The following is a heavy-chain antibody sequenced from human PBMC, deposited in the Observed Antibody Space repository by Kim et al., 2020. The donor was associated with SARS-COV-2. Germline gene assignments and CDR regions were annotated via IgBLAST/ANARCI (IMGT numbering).Heavy chain of an antibody. J-gene: IGHJ3*02. Sequence: YAVFVKSRITINPDTSKNQFSLQLNSVTPEDTAVYYCARGIAAAGGAFDIWGQGAMVTVSS. V-gene: IGHV6-1*01. CDR3: ARGIAAAGGAFDI. D-gene: IGHD6-13*01.